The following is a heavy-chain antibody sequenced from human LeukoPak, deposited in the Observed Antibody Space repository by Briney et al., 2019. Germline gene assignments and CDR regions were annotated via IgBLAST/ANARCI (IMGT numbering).Heavy chain of an antibody. CDR2: INHSGST. J-gene: IGHJ4*02. CDR3: ARGPNFDY. CDR1: GGSFSGYF. V-gene: IGHV4-34*01. Sequence: SETLSLTCAVYGGSFSGYFWSWLRQPPGKGLEWIGEINHSGSTDYNPSLKSRVTMSIDTSNKQFSLKLSSVTAADTAVYYCARGPNFDYWGQGTLVTVSS.